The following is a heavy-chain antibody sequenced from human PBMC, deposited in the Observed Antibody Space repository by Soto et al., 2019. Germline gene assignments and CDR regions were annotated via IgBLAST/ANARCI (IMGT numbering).Heavy chain of an antibody. Sequence: GESLKISCKGSGYSFTSYWIGWVRQMPGKGLEWMGIIYPGDSDTRYSPSFQGQVTISADKSISTAYLQWSSLKASDTAMYYCARTGYCSSTSCCYYGMDVWGQGTTVTVSS. CDR1: GYSFTSYW. J-gene: IGHJ6*02. V-gene: IGHV5-51*01. CDR2: IYPGDSDT. D-gene: IGHD2-2*01. CDR3: ARTGYCSSTSCCYYGMDV.